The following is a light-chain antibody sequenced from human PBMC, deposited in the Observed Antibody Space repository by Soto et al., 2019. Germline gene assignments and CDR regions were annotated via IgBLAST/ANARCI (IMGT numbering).Light chain of an antibody. CDR2: GAS. J-gene: IGKJ1*01. CDR3: QQYNNWWT. CDR1: QRVSSN. Sequence: EIVMTQSPATLSVSPGDRATLSCRASQRVSSNLAWYQQKPGQAPRLLIYGASTRATGIPVRFSGSGSGTEFTLTISSLQSEDFAVYYCQQYNNWWTFGQGTKVEIK. V-gene: IGKV3-15*01.